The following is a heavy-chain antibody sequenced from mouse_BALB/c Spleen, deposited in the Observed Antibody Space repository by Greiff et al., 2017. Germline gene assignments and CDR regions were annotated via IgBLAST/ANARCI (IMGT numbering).Heavy chain of an antibody. V-gene: IGHV5-12-2*01. CDR1: GFTFSSYT. CDR3: ARQGNYRYFDY. CDR2: ISNGGGST. D-gene: IGHD2-14*01. J-gene: IGHJ2*01. Sequence: EVKLMESGGGLVQPGGSLKLSCAASGFTFSSYTMSWVRQTPEKRLEWVAYISNGGGSTYYPDTVKGRFTISRDNAKNTLYLQMSSQKSEDTAMYYCARQGNYRYFDYWGQGTTLTVSS.